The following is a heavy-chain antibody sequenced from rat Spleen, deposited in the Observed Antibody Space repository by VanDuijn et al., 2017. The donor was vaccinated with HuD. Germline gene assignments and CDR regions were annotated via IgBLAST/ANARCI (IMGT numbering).Heavy chain of an antibody. V-gene: IGHV5-27*01. J-gene: IGHJ2*01. CDR3: TTDTFYDGTYYPGGFDY. CDR1: GLSFSNYD. D-gene: IGHD1-12*02. CDR2: ITNTGGST. Sequence: EVQLVESGGGLVQPGRSLKLSCTASGLSFSNYDMAWVRQAPTKGLEWVASITNTGGSTYYPDSVKGRFTISRDNAKSTLYLQLDSLRSEDTATYYCTTDTFYDGTYYPGGFDYWGQGVMVTVSS.